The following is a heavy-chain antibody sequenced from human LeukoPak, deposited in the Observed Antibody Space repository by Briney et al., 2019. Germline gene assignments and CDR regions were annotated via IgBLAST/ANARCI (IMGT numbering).Heavy chain of an antibody. V-gene: IGHV6-1*01. CDR1: GDSVSNNSVA. D-gene: IGHD6-19*01. Sequence: SQTLSLTCAISGDSVSNNSVAWNWLRQSPARGLEGLGSTYYRYKWYKDYAVSVKSRITINPDTSKNQFSLQLNSVTPEDTAVYYCARGDIAVAGTSYYYYYGMDVWGQGTTVTVSS. CDR2: TYYRYKWYK. CDR3: ARGDIAVAGTSYYYYYGMDV. J-gene: IGHJ6*02.